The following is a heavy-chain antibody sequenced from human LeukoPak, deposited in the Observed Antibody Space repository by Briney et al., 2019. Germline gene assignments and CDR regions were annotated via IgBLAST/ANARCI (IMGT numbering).Heavy chain of an antibody. J-gene: IGHJ5*02. CDR3: AKSNWFYP. CDR2: IDTDGTDT. CDR1: GFIFSKQW. Sequence: GGSLRPSCGASGFIFSKQWMNWVRQAPGKGLVWVARIDTDGTDTSYADSVKGRFTISRDNAKDTLYLQMNSLRPEDTAVYYCAKSNWFYPWGQGTLVTVSS. V-gene: IGHV3-74*01.